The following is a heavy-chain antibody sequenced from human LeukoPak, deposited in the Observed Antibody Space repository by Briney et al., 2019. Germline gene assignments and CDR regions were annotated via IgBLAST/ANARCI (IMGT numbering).Heavy chain of an antibody. CDR3: ARLKYYDSTGYSPGYYMDV. Sequence: SETLSLTCTVSGGSIINYYWSWIRQPAGTGLEWVGRIYVTGSTIYNPSLQSLLSMSVDTSKNQFSLRLTSVTAADTAVYYCARLKYYDSTGYSPGYYMDVWGKGITVTVSS. CDR1: GGSIINYY. CDR2: IYVTGST. V-gene: IGHV4-4*07. J-gene: IGHJ6*03. D-gene: IGHD3-22*01.